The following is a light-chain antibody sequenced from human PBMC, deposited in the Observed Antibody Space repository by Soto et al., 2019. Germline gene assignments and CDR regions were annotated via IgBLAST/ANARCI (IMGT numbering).Light chain of an antibody. CDR3: SSYTNSSVV. CDR1: SSDNGDYNY. Sequence: QSALTQPASVSGSPGQSITISCTGTSSDNGDYNYVSWYQQHPGKAPKLMIYDVSNRPSGVSNRFSGSKSGNTASLTISGLQAEDEADYYCSSYTNSSVVFGGGTKVTVL. CDR2: DVS. V-gene: IGLV2-14*01. J-gene: IGLJ2*01.